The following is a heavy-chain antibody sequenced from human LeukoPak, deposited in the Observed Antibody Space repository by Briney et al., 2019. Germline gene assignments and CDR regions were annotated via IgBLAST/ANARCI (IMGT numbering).Heavy chain of an antibody. Sequence: GRSLRLSCAASGFTFSSYAMHWVRQAPGKGLEWVAVISYDGSNKYYADSVKGRFTISRDNSKNTLYLQMNSLRAEDTAVYYCAKGDYGDYEYNWFDPWGQGTLVTVSS. CDR1: GFTFSSYA. V-gene: IGHV3-30-3*01. D-gene: IGHD4-17*01. CDR2: ISYDGSNK. J-gene: IGHJ5*02. CDR3: AKGDYGDYEYNWFDP.